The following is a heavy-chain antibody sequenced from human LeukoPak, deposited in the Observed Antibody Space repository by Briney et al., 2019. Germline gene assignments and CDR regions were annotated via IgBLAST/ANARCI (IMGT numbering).Heavy chain of an antibody. V-gene: IGHV3-33*01. CDR1: GFTFSSYG. CDR2: IWYDGSNK. CDR3: ARGGVVPAAPLGY. Sequence: GGSLRLSCAASGFTFSSYGMHWVRQAPGKGLEWVAVIWYDGSNKYYADSVKGRFTISRDNSKNTLYLQMNSLRAEDTAVYHCARGGVVPAAPLGYWGQGTLVTVSS. J-gene: IGHJ4*02. D-gene: IGHD2-2*01.